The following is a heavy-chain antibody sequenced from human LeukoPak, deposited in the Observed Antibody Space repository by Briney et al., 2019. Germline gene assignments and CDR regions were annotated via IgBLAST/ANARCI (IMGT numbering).Heavy chain of an antibody. J-gene: IGHJ4*02. CDR2: ISYDGSNK. V-gene: IGHV3-30-3*01. Sequence: GRSLRLSCAVSGFTFSSYAMHWVRQAPGKGLEWVAVISYDGSNKYYADSVKGRFTISRDNSKNTLYLQMNSLRAEDTAVYYCARGQLLWFGELLFWGQGTLVTVSS. CDR3: ARGQLLWFGELLF. CDR1: GFTFSSYA. D-gene: IGHD3-10*01.